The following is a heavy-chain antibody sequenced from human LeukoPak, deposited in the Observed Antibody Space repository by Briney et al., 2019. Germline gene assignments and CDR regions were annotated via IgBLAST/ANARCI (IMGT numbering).Heavy chain of an antibody. CDR3: AKGSRSSRPYYLDF. V-gene: IGHV3-30*02. CDR1: GFTFSSYG. CDR2: IRYDGSNK. D-gene: IGHD3-10*01. J-gene: IGHJ4*02. Sequence: GGSLRLSCAASGFTFSSYGMHWVRQAPGKGLEWVAFIRYDGSNKYYADSVKGRFTISRDNSKNTLYLQMNSLRAEDTAVYYCAKGSRSSRPYYLDFWGQEILVTVSS.